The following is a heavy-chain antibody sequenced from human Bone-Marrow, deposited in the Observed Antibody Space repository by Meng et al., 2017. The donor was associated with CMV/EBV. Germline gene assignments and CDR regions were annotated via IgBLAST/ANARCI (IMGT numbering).Heavy chain of an antibody. CDR1: GGTFSSYA. CDR3: ARGRIAARAYYGMDV. Sequence: SVKVSRKDSGGTFSSYAISWVRQAPGQGLEWMGGIIPIFGTANYAQKFQGRVTITTDESTSTAYMELSSLRSEDTAVYYCARGRIAARAYYGMDVWGQGTTVTVSS. J-gene: IGHJ6*02. V-gene: IGHV1-69*05. D-gene: IGHD6-6*01. CDR2: IIPIFGTA.